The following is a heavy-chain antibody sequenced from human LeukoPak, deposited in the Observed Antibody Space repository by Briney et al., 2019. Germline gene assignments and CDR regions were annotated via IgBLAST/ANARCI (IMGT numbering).Heavy chain of an antibody. CDR3: ARDPYYSSSSRYDY. D-gene: IGHD6-13*01. J-gene: IGHJ4*02. CDR1: GFTFSTYS. V-gene: IGHV3-48*01. Sequence: GGSLRLSCAASGFTFSTYSMNWVRQAPGKGLEWVSYISSTGSTIYYADSVKGRFTISRDNAKNSLYLQMNSLRAEDTAVYYCARDPYYSSSSRYDYWGQGTLVTVSS. CDR2: ISSTGSTI.